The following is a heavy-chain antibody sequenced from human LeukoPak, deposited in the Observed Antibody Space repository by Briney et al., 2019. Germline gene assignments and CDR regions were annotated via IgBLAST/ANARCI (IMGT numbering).Heavy chain of an antibody. CDR1: GYTFTDYL. CDR2: INPKSSGT. D-gene: IGHD2/OR15-2a*01. J-gene: IGHJ4*02. V-gene: IGHV1-2*02. Sequence: ASVKVSCKASGYTFTDYLIHWVRQAPGQGLEYMGWINPKSSGTEYAQKFLCRVTMTRDTSTSTAYMELSRLRSDDTAVYLCARDLSTSSTWELDYWGQGTLVTVAS. CDR3: ARDLSTSSTWELDY.